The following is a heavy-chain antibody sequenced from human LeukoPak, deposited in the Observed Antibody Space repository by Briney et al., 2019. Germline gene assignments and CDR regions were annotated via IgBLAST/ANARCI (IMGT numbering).Heavy chain of an antibody. CDR2: INPSGGST. CDR1: GYTFTSYY. Sequence: ASVEVSFKASGYTFTSYYMHWVRPAPGQGRGWMGIINPSGGSTSYGQKFQGRVTISADKSISTAYLQWSSLKASDTAMYYCARLGYESSGWTNRGDYWGQGTLVTVSS. CDR3: ARLGYESSGWTNRGDY. J-gene: IGHJ4*02. D-gene: IGHD6-19*01. V-gene: IGHV1-46*01.